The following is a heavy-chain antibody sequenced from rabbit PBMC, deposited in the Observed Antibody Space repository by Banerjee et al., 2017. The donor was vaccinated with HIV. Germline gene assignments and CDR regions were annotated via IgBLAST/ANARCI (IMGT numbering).Heavy chain of an antibody. CDR2: IYAGKGYT. CDR3: ARDFYYSYGTGGGAYGFNL. V-gene: IGHV1S45*01. J-gene: IGHJ4*01. Sequence: QQQLEESGGDLVRPGASLTLTCTASGLSFNSYWMSWVRQAPGKGLEWIGTIYAGKGYTYYASWAKGRFTISKASSTTVTLQMTSLTAADTATYFCARDFYYSYGTGGGAYGFNLWGPGTLVTVS. CDR1: GLSFNSYW. D-gene: IGHD6-1*01.